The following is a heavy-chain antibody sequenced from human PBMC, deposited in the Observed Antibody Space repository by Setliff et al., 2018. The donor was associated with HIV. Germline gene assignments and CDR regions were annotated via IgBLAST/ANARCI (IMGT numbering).Heavy chain of an antibody. CDR3: ARSPGMFDY. V-gene: IGHV3-23*01. CDR2: ILSTGERT. Sequence: GGSLRLSCAASGFTFSNYAMSWVRQAPGEGLEWVSAILSTGERTFYADSVKGRFTISRDNSWDTVDLQMTSLRAEDTAVYYCARSPGMFDYWGQGTPVTVSS. CDR1: GFTFSNYA. J-gene: IGHJ4*02. D-gene: IGHD1-1*01.